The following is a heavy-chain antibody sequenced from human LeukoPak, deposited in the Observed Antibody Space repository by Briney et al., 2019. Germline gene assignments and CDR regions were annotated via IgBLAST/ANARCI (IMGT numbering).Heavy chain of an antibody. D-gene: IGHD3-22*01. CDR3: ARPDSSGYYSSY. Sequence: GGSLRLSCAASGFTFSSYSMNWVRQAPGKGLEWVSSISSSSSYIYYADSVKGRFTISRDNAKNSLCLQMNSLRAEDTAVYYCARPDSSGYYSSYWGQGTLVTVSS. CDR1: GFTFSSYS. V-gene: IGHV3-21*01. CDR2: ISSSSSYI. J-gene: IGHJ4*02.